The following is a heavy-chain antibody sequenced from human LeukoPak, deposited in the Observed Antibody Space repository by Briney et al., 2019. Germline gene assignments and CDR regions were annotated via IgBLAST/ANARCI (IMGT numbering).Heavy chain of an antibody. J-gene: IGHJ4*02. D-gene: IGHD6-19*01. V-gene: IGHV3-7*03. Sequence: GGSLRLSCEASGFTFSSYWMSWVRQAPGEGLEWVANIKQDGSEKYYVDSVKGRFTISRDNAKNSLYLQMNSLRAEDTAVYYCARDQLTVAGTYYFDYWGQGTLVTVSS. CDR1: GFTFSSYW. CDR3: ARDQLTVAGTYYFDY. CDR2: IKQDGSEK.